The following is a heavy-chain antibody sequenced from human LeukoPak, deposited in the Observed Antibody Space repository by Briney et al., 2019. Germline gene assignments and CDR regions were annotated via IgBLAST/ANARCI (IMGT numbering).Heavy chain of an antibody. CDR3: ARDAVVAVAGMYYFDY. J-gene: IGHJ4*02. CDR1: GFTFSSYW. CDR2: IKQDGSEK. V-gene: IGHV3-7*01. Sequence: PGGSLRLSCAASGFTFSSYWMSWVLQAPGKGLGWVANIKQDGSEKYYVDSVKGRFTISRDNAKNSLYLQVNSLRAEDTAVYYCARDAVVAVAGMYYFDYWGQGTLVTVSS. D-gene: IGHD6-19*01.